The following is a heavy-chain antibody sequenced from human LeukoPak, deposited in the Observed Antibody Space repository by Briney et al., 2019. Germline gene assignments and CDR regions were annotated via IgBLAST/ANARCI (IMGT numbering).Heavy chain of an antibody. CDR2: ISSSSNYI. J-gene: IGHJ4*02. D-gene: IGHD3-22*01. V-gene: IGHV3-21*01. CDR1: GFTFSSYS. Sequence: GPLRLSCAASGFTFSSYSMNWVRQAPGKGLEWVSSISSSSNYIYYADLVKGRFTISRDNAKNSLYLQMNSLRAEDTAVYYCAQNFYDSSGLYFDYWGQGTLVTVSS. CDR3: AQNFYDSSGLYFDY.